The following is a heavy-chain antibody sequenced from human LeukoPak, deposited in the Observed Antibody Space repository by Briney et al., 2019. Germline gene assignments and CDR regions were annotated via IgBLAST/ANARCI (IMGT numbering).Heavy chain of an antibody. Sequence: GGSLRLSCAASGFPLSSYAMSWVRQAPGKGLEWVSATSSSDAGTYYADSVKGRFTISRDNSKNLMYLQLTSLRAEDTALYYCARDRGRSSFDYWGQGTLVSVSS. CDR3: ARDRGRSSFDY. D-gene: IGHD1-26*01. CDR1: GFPLSSYA. CDR2: TSSSDAGT. J-gene: IGHJ4*02. V-gene: IGHV3-23*01.